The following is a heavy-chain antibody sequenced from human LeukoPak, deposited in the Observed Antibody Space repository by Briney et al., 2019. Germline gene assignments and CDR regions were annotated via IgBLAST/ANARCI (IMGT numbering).Heavy chain of an antibody. CDR2: IYHSGST. V-gene: IGHV4-38-2*01. CDR1: DYSISSGYY. J-gene: IGHJ5*02. Sequence: SETLSLTCAVSDYSISSGYYWGWIRQPPGKGLEWIGTIYHSGSTYYSPSLKSRVTISVDTSKNQFSLKLSSVTAADTVVYYCARHLSQRRGGFHTWGQGTLVTVSS. CDR3: ARHLSQRRGGFHT. D-gene: IGHD3-10*01.